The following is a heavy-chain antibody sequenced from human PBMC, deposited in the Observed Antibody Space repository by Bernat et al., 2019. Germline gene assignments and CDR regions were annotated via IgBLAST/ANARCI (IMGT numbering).Heavy chain of an antibody. CDR2: INHSGST. CDR3: ARHFRGYFDWLSYNWFDP. V-gene: IGHV4-34*01. J-gene: IGHJ5*02. D-gene: IGHD3-9*01. Sequence: QVQLQQWGAGLLKPSETLSLTCAVYGGSFSGYYWSWIRQPPGKGLEWIGEINHSGSTNYNPSLKSRVTISVDTSKNQFSLKLSSVTAADTAVYYCARHFRGYFDWLSYNWFDPWGQGTLVTVSS. CDR1: GGSFSGYY.